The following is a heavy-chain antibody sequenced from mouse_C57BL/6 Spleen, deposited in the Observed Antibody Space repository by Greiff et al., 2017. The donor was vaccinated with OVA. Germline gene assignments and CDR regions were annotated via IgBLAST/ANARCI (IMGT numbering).Heavy chain of an antibody. Sequence: VKLQESGAELVRPGTSVKVSCKASGYAFTNYLIEWVKQRPGQGLEWIGVINPGSGGTNYNEKFKGKATLTADKSSSTAYMQLSSLTSEDSAVYFCARGTAYYFDYWGQGTTLTVSS. D-gene: IGHD4-1*01. CDR1: GYAFTNYL. CDR3: ARGTAYYFDY. CDR2: INPGSGGT. V-gene: IGHV1-54*01. J-gene: IGHJ2*01.